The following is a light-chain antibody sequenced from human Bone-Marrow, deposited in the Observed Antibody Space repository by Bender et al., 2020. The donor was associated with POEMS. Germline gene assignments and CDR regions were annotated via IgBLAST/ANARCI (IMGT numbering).Light chain of an antibody. J-gene: IGLJ3*02. V-gene: IGLV2-23*01. CDR3: CSYAGSISWV. CDR2: EDI. CDR1: SSDVGGYNY. Sequence: QSALTQPASVSGSPGQSITISCSGTSSDVGGYNYVSWYQQHPGTAPKLMIYEDIKRPSGVSDRFSGSKSGNTASLTISGLQTEDEADYYCCSYAGSISWVFGGGAKLTVL.